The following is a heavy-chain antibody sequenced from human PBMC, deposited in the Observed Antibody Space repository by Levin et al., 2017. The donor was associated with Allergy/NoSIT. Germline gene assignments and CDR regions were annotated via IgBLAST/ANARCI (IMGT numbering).Heavy chain of an antibody. V-gene: IGHV4-34*01. D-gene: IGHD2-8*01. Sequence: SETLSLTCAVYGGSFSGYYWSWIRQPPGKGLEWIGEINHSGSTNYNPSLKSRVTISVDTSKNQFSLKLSSVTAADTAVYYCARGIVQTAGHFDYWGQGTLVTVSS. CDR3: ARGIVQTAGHFDY. CDR2: INHSGST. J-gene: IGHJ4*02. CDR1: GGSFSGYY.